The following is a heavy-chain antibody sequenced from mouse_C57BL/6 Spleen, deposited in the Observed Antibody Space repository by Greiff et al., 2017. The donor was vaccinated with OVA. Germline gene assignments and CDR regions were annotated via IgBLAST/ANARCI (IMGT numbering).Heavy chain of an antibody. Sequence: QVQLQQPGAELVKPGASVKMSCKASGYTFTSYWITWVKQRPGQGLEWIGVIYPGSGSTNYNEKFKSKATLTVDTSSSTAYMQHSSLTSEDSAVYYCAREHYDHFDYWAQGTTLTVSS. J-gene: IGHJ2*01. D-gene: IGHD2-3*01. V-gene: IGHV1-55*01. CDR1: GYTFTSYW. CDR3: AREHYDHFDY. CDR2: IYPGSGST.